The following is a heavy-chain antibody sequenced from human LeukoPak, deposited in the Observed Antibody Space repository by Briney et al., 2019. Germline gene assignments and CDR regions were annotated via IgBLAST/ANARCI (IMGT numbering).Heavy chain of an antibody. CDR3: ARSGYNRFDY. D-gene: IGHD5-24*01. J-gene: IGHJ4*02. CDR2: ISSSGGST. Sequence: GGSLRLSCAASGFSFTSYGMHWVRQAPGKGLEWVSAISSSGGSTYYADSVKGRFTISRDNSKNTLFLQMNSLRADDTAVYYCARSGYNRFDYWGQGTLVTVSS. CDR1: GFSFTSYG. V-gene: IGHV3-23*01.